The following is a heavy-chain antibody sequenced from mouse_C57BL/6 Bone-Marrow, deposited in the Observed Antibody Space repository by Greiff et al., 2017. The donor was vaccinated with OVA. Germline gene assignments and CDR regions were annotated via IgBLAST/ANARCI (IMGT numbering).Heavy chain of an antibody. J-gene: IGHJ4*01. CDR3: TPLNYDYVPYSLDY. Sequence: EVQLQESGAELVRPGASVKLSCKASGFNIKDDYMNWVQQRPEQGLEWIGWIDPENGDTEYASKFQGKATLTADTSSNTAYLQLSSLTSEDTSVYYFTPLNYDYVPYSLDYWGQGTSVTVSS. D-gene: IGHD2-4*01. CDR1: GFNIKDDY. CDR2: IDPENGDT. V-gene: IGHV14-4*01.